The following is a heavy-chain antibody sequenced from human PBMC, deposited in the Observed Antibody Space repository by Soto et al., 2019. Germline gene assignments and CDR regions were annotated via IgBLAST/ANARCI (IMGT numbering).Heavy chain of an antibody. D-gene: IGHD2-21*02. CDR3: VRSKRRFCGNDSYMFDL. CDR2: ITYDGSHK. Sequence: GGSLRLSCAASEFMFSKFAMNWVRQAPGKGLEWVALITYDGSHKYYADSVKGRITISRDNSNNTLYLQVSALRVEDTAIYYCVRSKRRFCGNDSYMFDLWGQGTLVTVSS. J-gene: IGHJ5*02. V-gene: IGHV3-30-3*01. CDR1: EFMFSKFA.